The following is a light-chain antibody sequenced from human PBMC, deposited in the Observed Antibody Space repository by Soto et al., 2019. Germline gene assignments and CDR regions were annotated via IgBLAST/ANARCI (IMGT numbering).Light chain of an antibody. Sequence: EIVLTQSPGTLSLSPGERATLSCRASQSVSSSYLAWYQQKPGQAPRLLIYGASSRATGIPGRFSGSGSGTDFTLTISTLKPADFAWYYCQQYGSSSFTFGPGTKVDIK. CDR1: QSVSSSY. CDR2: GAS. J-gene: IGKJ3*01. V-gene: IGKV3-20*01. CDR3: QQYGSSSFT.